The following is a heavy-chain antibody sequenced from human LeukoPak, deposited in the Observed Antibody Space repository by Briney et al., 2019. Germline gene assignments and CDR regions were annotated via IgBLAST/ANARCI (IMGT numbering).Heavy chain of an antibody. CDR1: GFTFSSYA. V-gene: IGHV3-30*14. Sequence: GGYLRLSCAASGFTFSSYAMHWVRQAPGKGLEWVAVISYDGSNKYYADSVKGRFTISRDNSKNTLYLQMNSLRAEDTAVYYCARDSLSDWGQGTLVTVSS. CDR3: ARDSLSD. CDR2: ISYDGSNK. J-gene: IGHJ4*02.